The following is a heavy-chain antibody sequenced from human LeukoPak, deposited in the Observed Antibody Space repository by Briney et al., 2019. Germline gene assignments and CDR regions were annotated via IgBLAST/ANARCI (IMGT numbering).Heavy chain of an antibody. CDR2: IYTSGST. V-gene: IGHV4-61*02. J-gene: IGHJ4*02. Sequence: SQTLSLTCTVSGGSISSGSYYWSWIRQPAGKGLEWIGRIYTSGSTNYNPSLKSRVTISVDTSKNQFSLKLSSVTAADTVVYYCARERDFGVVKGPFIDCWGQGTLVTVSS. D-gene: IGHD3-3*01. CDR1: GGSISSGSYY. CDR3: ARERDFGVVKGPFIDC.